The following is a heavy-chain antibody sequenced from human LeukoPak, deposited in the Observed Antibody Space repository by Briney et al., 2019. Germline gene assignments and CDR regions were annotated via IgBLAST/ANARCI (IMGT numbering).Heavy chain of an antibody. Sequence: TGGSLRLSCAASAFTFRTYWMSWVRQAPGKGLEWVAMIKPDGSEKYYVDSVKGLFTISRDNAKNSLYLQMNSLRTDDTAVYYCARGIGSAWYIYFQHWGQGTLVTVSS. D-gene: IGHD6-13*01. CDR1: AFTFRTYW. CDR3: ARGIGSAWYIYFQH. V-gene: IGHV3-7*05. CDR2: IKPDGSEK. J-gene: IGHJ1*01.